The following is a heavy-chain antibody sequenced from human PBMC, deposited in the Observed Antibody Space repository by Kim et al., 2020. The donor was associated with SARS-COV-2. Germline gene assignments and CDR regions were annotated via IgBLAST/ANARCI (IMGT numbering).Heavy chain of an antibody. CDR3: ARIQGSGYYYAFDY. CDR1: GFSLTTGGMS. J-gene: IGHJ4*02. Sequence: SGPTLVNPTQTLTLTCTFSGFSLTTGGMSVSWIRQPPGKALEWLARIDWDNDKYYNTSLKTRLTISKGTSENQVVLTMTNMDPVDTATYYCARIQGSGYYYAFDYWGQGALVTVSS. CDR2: IDWDNDK. D-gene: IGHD3-22*01. V-gene: IGHV2-70*11.